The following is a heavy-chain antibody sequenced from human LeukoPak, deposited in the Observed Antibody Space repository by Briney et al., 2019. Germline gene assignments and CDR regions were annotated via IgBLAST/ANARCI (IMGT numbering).Heavy chain of an antibody. J-gene: IGHJ1*01. CDR1: GFTVSGNY. D-gene: IGHD6-13*01. V-gene: IGHV3-66*01. CDR2: IYTSGSA. Sequence: PGGSLRLSCAASGFTVSGNYMTWVRQAPGKGLEWVSVIYTSGSADYADSVKGRFIISRDTSKNTVNLQMNSLRAEDTAVYYCAKRSSSWSSGEYFQHWGQGTLVTVSS. CDR3: AKRSSSWSSGEYFQH.